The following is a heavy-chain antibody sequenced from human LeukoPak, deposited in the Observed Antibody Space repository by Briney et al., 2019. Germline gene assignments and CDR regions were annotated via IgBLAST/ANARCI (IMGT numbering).Heavy chain of an antibody. CDR1: GFTFSSHA. CDR3: AKASRYCSGGTCYSIRTGFDY. Sequence: GGSLRLSCAASGFTFSSHAMSWVRQAPGKGPEWVSAISGSGGSTYYADSVKGRFTISRDNSKNTLYLQMNSLRAEDTAVYYCAKASRYCSGGTCYSIRTGFDYWGQGTLVTVSS. J-gene: IGHJ4*02. CDR2: ISGSGGST. V-gene: IGHV3-23*01. D-gene: IGHD2-15*01.